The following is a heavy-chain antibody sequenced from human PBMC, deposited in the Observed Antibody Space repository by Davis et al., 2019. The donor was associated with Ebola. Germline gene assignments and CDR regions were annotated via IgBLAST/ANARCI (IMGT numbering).Heavy chain of an antibody. D-gene: IGHD2-15*01. CDR3: TRHLVGYCSGASCPHNFEY. V-gene: IGHV3-21*01. CDR1: GFTFSTYS. CDR2: ISSTSAYI. Sequence: PGGSLRLSCAASGFTFSTYSMNWVRQAPGKGLEWVSSISSTSAYIYYADSLKGRFTVSRDNAKNSLFLQMDDLRAEDTAIYYCTRHLVGYCSGASCPHNFEYWGQGTLVTVSS. J-gene: IGHJ4*02.